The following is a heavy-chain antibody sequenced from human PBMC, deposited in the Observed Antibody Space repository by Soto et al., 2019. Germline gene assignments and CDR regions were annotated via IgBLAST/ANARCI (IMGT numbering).Heavy chain of an antibody. V-gene: IGHV1-8*01. CDR3: ARRKERSGPYYLDL. J-gene: IGHJ4*02. CDR1: GFTFITYH. CDR2: MNPNNGNA. D-gene: IGHD6-25*01. Sequence: ASVKVSCKASGFTFITYHFSWVRQAGGQGLEWMGWMNPNNGNAGFAQKFRGRINMTRNTSISTAYLELSSLRSDDSAVYFCARRKERSGPYYLDLWGQGTQVTVSS.